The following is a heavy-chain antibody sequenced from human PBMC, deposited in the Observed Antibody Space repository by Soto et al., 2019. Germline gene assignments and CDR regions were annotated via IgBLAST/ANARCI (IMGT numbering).Heavy chain of an antibody. D-gene: IGHD1-1*01. J-gene: IGHJ6*02. Sequence: PSETLSLTCAVYGGSFSGYYWTWIRQPPGTGLEWIASIKYSGTTFYNPSLKSRVTLSVDTSKNQFALKLSSVTAAETAVYYCARFPWTSNDMDVWGQGTTVTVS. CDR1: GGSFSGYY. CDR2: IKYSGTT. CDR3: ARFPWTSNDMDV. V-gene: IGHV4-34*01.